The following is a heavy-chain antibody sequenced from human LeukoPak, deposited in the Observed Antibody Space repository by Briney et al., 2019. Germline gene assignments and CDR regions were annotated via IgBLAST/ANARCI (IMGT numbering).Heavy chain of an antibody. J-gene: IGHJ3*02. V-gene: IGHV4-4*09. CDR3: ARQKCTSTSCLTKNAFDI. CDR1: GSINSYY. Sequence: SETLSLTCTVSGSINSYYWSWILQPPGKGLEWIGYIYTSGSTNYNPSLKSRVTISVDTSKNQFSLDLSSVTAADTAVYYCARQKCTSTSCLTKNAFDIWGQGTMVTVSS. D-gene: IGHD2-2*01. CDR2: IYTSGST.